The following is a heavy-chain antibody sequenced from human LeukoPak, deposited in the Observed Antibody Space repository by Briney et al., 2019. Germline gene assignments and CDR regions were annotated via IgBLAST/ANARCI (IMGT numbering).Heavy chain of an antibody. CDR3: ERGFPSNF. J-gene: IGHJ4*02. D-gene: IGHD2/OR15-2a*01. CDR1: GFTFSSYW. Sequence: GGSLRLSCAASGFTFSSYWMSWVRQAPGKGLEWVANIKQDGGDKYYVDSVKGRFSISRDNSKNSLYLQMNSLRAEDTALYYCERGFPSNFWGQGTLVTVSS. V-gene: IGHV3-7*04. CDR2: IKQDGGDK.